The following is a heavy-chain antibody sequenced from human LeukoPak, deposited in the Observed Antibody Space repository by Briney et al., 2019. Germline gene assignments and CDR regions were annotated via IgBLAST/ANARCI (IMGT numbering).Heavy chain of an antibody. D-gene: IGHD3-22*01. CDR1: GFTFSSYA. V-gene: IGHV3-30*04. Sequence: GRSLRLSCAASGFTFSSYAMHWVRQAPGKGLEWVALISYDGSNKYYADSVKGRFTISRDNSKNTLYLQMNSLRAEDTAVYYCARDTSGGTYYYDTSGYSGNPGFDYWGQGTLVTVSS. J-gene: IGHJ4*02. CDR2: ISYDGSNK. CDR3: ARDTSGGTYYYDTSGYSGNPGFDY.